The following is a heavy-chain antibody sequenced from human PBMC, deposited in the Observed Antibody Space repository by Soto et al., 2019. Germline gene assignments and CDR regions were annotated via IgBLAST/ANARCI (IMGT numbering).Heavy chain of an antibody. CDR2: AYYSGTT. J-gene: IGHJ4*02. CDR1: SGSISSYY. V-gene: IGHV4-59*01. Sequence: SSETLSLTCSVASGSISSYYWSWLRQPPGKGLEWIGYAYYSGTTNYNSSLKSRVTISIDTSKNQFSLTLNSVTAADTAVYYCARTPFYYFGLGTHLYYFEFWDQGALVTVSS. D-gene: IGHD3-10*01. CDR3: ARTPFYYFGLGTHLYYFEF.